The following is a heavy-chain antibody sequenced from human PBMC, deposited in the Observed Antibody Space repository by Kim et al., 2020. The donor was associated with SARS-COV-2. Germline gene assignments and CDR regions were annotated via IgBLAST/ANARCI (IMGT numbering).Heavy chain of an antibody. D-gene: IGHD2-15*01. CDR2: IYYSGST. CDR1: GGSISSSSYY. Sequence: SETLSLTCTVSGGSISSSSYYWGWIRQPPGKGLEWIGSIYYSGSTYYNPSLKSRVTISVDTSKNQFSLKLSSVTAADTAVYYCARLFPSGGGHFDYWGQGTLVTVSS. V-gene: IGHV4-39*01. J-gene: IGHJ4*02. CDR3: ARLFPSGGGHFDY.